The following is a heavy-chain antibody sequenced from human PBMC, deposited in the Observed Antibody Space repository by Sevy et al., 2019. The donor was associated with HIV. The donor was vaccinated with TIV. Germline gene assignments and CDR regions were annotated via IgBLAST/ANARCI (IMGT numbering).Heavy chain of an antibody. CDR1: GFTVSSSY. Sequence: GGSLRLSCAASGFTVSSSYMTWVRQAPGKGLEWVANINQDGSQKYSVDSVKGRFTVSRDTAKNSVFLLMNSLRVEDTGVYYCVRAIGAAASYWGQGTLVTVSS. CDR2: INQDGSQK. CDR3: VRAIGAAASY. V-gene: IGHV3-7*01. J-gene: IGHJ4*02. D-gene: IGHD6-25*01.